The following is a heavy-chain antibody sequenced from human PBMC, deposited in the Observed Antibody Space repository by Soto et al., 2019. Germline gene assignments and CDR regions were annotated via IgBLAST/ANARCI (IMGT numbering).Heavy chain of an antibody. V-gene: IGHV3-23*01. CDR1: GFTFSSFA. D-gene: IGHD5-18*01. J-gene: IGHJ4*02. Sequence: PGGSLRLSCAASGFTFSSFALSWVRQAPGKGLEWVSAISCSGDGTDYADSVKVRFTISRDNSKNTLYLQMNSLRAEDTAVYYCAGTAYSSQHXWGQGALVTVSX. CDR2: ISCSGDGT. CDR3: AGTAYSSQHX.